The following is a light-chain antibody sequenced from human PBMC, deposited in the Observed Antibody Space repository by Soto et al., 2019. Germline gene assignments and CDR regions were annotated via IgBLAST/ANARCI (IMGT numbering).Light chain of an antibody. CDR3: SSYTSRSPQV. V-gene: IGLV2-14*01. Sequence: QSALTQPASVSGSPGQSITISCTGTSSDVGGYNYVSWYQQHPGKAPKLMIYDVSNRPSGVSNHFSVSKSGNTASLTISGLQAEDEADYYCSSYTSRSPQVFGTWTKLTVL. CDR2: DVS. J-gene: IGLJ1*01. CDR1: SSDVGGYNY.